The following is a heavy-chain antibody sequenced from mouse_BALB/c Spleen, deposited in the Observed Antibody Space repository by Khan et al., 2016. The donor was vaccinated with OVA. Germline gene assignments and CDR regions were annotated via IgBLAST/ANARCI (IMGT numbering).Heavy chain of an antibody. CDR1: GYSITSGYA. D-gene: IGHD1-1*01. CDR3: ARGNYYGYYFDY. V-gene: IGHV3-2*02. J-gene: IGHJ2*01. CDR2: ISYSGGT. Sequence: VQLKQSGPGLVKPSQSLSLTCTVTGYSITSGYAWNWIRQFPGNKLEWMGYISYSGGTSYNPSLESRISITRDTSKNQFFLQLNSVTTEDTATXYCARGNYYGYYFDYWGQGTTLTVSS.